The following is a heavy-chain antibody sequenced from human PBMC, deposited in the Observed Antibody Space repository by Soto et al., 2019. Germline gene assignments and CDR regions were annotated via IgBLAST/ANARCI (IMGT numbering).Heavy chain of an antibody. CDR1: GFTFSSYA. J-gene: IGHJ4*02. Sequence: GGSLRLSCAAPGFTFSSYALSWVRQAPGEGLEWVSAISGSGGSTYYADSVKGRFTISRDNSKNTLYLQMNSLRAEDTAVYYCAKTPPGYSSGWYLHYWGQGTLVTVSS. CDR3: AKTPPGYSSGWYLHY. D-gene: IGHD6-19*01. CDR2: ISGSGGST. V-gene: IGHV3-23*01.